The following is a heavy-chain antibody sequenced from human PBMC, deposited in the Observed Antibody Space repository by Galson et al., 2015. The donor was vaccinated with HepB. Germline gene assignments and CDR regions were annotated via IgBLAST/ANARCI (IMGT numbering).Heavy chain of an antibody. CDR1: GFTFSSYW. V-gene: IGHV3-7*03. CDR2: IKQDGSEE. CDR3: ARGRSSGWYLFDP. D-gene: IGHD6-19*01. Sequence: LRLSCAASGFTFSSYWMSWVRQAPGKGLEWVANIKQDGSEEYYVDSVKGRFTISRDNAKNSLYLQMNSLRAEDTAVYYCARGRSSGWYLFDPWGQGTLVTVSS. J-gene: IGHJ5*02.